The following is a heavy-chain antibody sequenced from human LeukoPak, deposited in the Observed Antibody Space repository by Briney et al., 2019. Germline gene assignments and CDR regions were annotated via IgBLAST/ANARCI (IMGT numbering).Heavy chain of an antibody. CDR2: INHSGYT. V-gene: IGHV4-34*01. D-gene: IGHD3-22*01. CDR3: ASRYYYDSSGSSAFAI. J-gene: IGHJ3*02. CDR1: GGSFSGYY. Sequence: SETLSLTCAVYGGSFSGYYWSWIRQPPGKGLEWIGGINHSGYTNYNSSLKSRVTISEDTSNNQFYLKVNSVTAADTAVYYCASRYYYDSSGSSAFAIWGQGTMVTVSS.